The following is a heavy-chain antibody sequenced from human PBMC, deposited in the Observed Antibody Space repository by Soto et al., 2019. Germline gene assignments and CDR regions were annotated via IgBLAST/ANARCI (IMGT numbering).Heavy chain of an antibody. V-gene: IGHV4-61*08. J-gene: IGHJ5*01. CDR2: VYYSGTT. D-gene: IGHD3-10*01. CDR1: GGSIDSGDYY. CDR3: AAGDYSGSGTYYNGWFDS. Sequence: SETLSLTCTVSGGSIDSGDYYWSWIRQPPGKGLEWIGYVYYSGTTNYNPFLKSRVTLSLDKSKNQSSLKMNSVTAADAALYYCAAGDYSGSGTYYNGWFDSWGQGTLVTVSS.